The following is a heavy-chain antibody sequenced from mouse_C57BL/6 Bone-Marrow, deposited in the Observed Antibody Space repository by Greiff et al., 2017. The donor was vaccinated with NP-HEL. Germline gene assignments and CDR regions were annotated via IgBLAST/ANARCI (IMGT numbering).Heavy chain of an antibody. D-gene: IGHD2-5*01. CDR1: GFTFSDYY. J-gene: IGHJ4*01. CDR2: ISNGGGST. CDR3: ARQRGSSNYHIGYAMDY. V-gene: IGHV5-12*01. Sequence: EVKVVESGGGLVQPGGSLKLSCAASGFTFSDYYMYWVRQTPEKRLEWVAYISNGGGSTYYPDTVKGRFTISRDNAKNTLYLQMSRLKSEDTAMYYCARQRGSSNYHIGYAMDYWGQGTSVTVSS.